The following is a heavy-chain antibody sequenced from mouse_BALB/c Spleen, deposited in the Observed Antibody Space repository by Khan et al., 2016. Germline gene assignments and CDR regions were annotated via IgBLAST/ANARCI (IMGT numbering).Heavy chain of an antibody. CDR2: ISYSGST. J-gene: IGHJ2*01. Sequence: EVQLQESGPGLVKPSQSLSLTCTVTGYSITSDYAWNWIRQFPGNKLEWMGYISYSGSTSYNPSLKSRSSITRDTSKNQFFLQLNSVTTEDTATYYCARWRSYFDYWGQGTTLTVSS. CDR3: ARWRSYFDY. V-gene: IGHV3-2*02. CDR1: GYSITSDYA.